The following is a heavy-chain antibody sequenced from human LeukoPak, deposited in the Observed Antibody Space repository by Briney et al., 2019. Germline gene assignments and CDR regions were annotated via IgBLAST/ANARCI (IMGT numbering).Heavy chain of an antibody. CDR3: ARGDYYDSSGYYADAFDI. Sequence: GGSLRDSCAASGFTFSRYWMSWVRQAPGKGLEWVANIKQDGSEKFYVDSVKGRFTISRDNAKNSLNLQMNSLRAEDTAVYYCARGDYYDSSGYYADAFDIWGQGTLVTVSS. CDR1: GFTFSRYW. CDR2: IKQDGSEK. J-gene: IGHJ3*02. V-gene: IGHV3-7*01. D-gene: IGHD3-22*01.